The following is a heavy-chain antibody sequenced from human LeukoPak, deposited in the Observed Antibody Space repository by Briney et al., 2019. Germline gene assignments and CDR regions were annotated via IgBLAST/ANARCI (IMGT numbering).Heavy chain of an antibody. Sequence: PGGSLRLSCVASGFTFSDYYMSWIRQAPGKGLEWVSYIPNTSSYTSYADSVKGRFTISRDNAKNSLYLQMNSLRAEDTAVYYCARAANTATGTPTTAIDYWGQGTLVTVSS. CDR3: ARAANTATGTPTTAIDY. V-gene: IGHV3-11*05. CDR2: IPNTSSYT. D-gene: IGHD1-1*01. J-gene: IGHJ4*02. CDR1: GFTFSDYY.